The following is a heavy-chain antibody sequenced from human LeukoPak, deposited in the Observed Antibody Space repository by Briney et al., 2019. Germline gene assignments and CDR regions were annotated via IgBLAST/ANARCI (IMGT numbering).Heavy chain of an antibody. CDR3: ARGRRDGGLRGSSGWPNHFDY. CDR2: ISAYNGNT. V-gene: IGHV1-18*01. J-gene: IGHJ4*02. Sequence: GASVKVSCKASGYTFTSYGISWVRQAPGQGLEWMGWISAYNGNTNYAQKLQGRVTMTTDTSTSTAYMELRSLRSDDTAVYYCARGRRDGGLRGSSGWPNHFDYWGQGTLVTVSS. CDR1: GYTFTSYG. D-gene: IGHD6-19*01.